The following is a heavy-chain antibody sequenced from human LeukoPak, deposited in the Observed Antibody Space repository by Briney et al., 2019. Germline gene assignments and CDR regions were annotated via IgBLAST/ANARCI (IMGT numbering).Heavy chain of an antibody. CDR2: IYTSGST. CDR1: GASISNSTYY. Sequence: SETLSLTCNVSGASISNSTYYWGWIRQPPGKGLEWIGRIYTSGSTNYNPSLKSRVTISVDTSKNQFSLKLSSVTAADTAVYYCARGEYDDAFDIWGQGTMVTVSS. D-gene: IGHD2/OR15-2a*01. CDR3: ARGEYDDAFDI. J-gene: IGHJ3*02. V-gene: IGHV4-61*05.